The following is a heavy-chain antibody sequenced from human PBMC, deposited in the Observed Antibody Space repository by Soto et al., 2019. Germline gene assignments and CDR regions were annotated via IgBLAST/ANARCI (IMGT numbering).Heavy chain of an antibody. Sequence: QVQLVQSGAEVKKPGSSVKVSCKAAGGTFSSYAISWVRQAPGQGLEWMGGIIPIFGTANYAQKFQGRVTITVDESASTAYMKLSCLRPEDTAVYYCARDGGHRIEILWGQGTTLTVSS. D-gene: IGHD2-15*01. V-gene: IGHV1-69*12. CDR3: ARDGGHRIEIL. CDR2: IIPIFGTA. J-gene: IGHJ6*02. CDR1: GGTFSSYA.